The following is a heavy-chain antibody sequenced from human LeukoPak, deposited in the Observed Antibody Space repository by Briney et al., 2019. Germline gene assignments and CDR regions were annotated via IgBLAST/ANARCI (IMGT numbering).Heavy chain of an antibody. V-gene: IGHV3-30-3*01. CDR3: ARGAPLWQWLETDAFDI. J-gene: IGHJ3*02. D-gene: IGHD6-19*01. Sequence: TGGSLRLSCAASGFTFSSYAMHWVRQAPGKGLEWVAVISYDGSNKYYADSVKGRFTISSDNSKNTLYLQMNSLRAEDTAVYYCARGAPLWQWLETDAFDIWGQGTMVTVSS. CDR2: ISYDGSNK. CDR1: GFTFSSYA.